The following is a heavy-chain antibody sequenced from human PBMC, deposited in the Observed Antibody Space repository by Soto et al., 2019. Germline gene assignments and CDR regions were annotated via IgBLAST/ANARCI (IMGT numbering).Heavy chain of an antibody. CDR1: GFNFSRYT. CDR2: ISGTGVYT. J-gene: IGHJ5*02. Sequence: EVQVLESGGDLVQPGGSLRLSCAASGFNFSRYTMSWVRQAPGKGLEWVSAISGTGVYTYYADSVKGRFIISRDNSKNTLYLQMNGLRAEDTAIYYCASGRLAALFDPWGQGTLVIVSS. CDR3: ASGRLAALFDP. V-gene: IGHV3-23*01. D-gene: IGHD6-25*01.